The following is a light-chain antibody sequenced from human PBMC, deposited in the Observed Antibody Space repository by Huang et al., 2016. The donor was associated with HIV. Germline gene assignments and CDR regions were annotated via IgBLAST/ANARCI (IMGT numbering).Light chain of an antibody. CDR2: WAS. V-gene: IGKV4-1*01. CDR1: QRLSSCSNNKNY. CDR3: QQYASSPRT. Sequence: DIVMTQSPDSLAVSLGERATINCKPSQRLSSCSNNKNYLAWYQHKPGQPPKLLIYWASTRESGVPDRFSGSGSGTDFTLTSRNLQAEDVAGYFCQQYASSPRTFGGGTKVEIK. J-gene: IGKJ4*01.